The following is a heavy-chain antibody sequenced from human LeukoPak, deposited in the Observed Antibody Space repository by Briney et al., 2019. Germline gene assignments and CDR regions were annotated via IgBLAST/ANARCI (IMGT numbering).Heavy chain of an antibody. D-gene: IGHD3-16*02. CDR2: IDWDDDK. CDR3: ARTTLITFGGVIVDFDY. V-gene: IGHV2-70*04. CDR1: GFSLRTSGMR. J-gene: IGHJ4*02. Sequence: ESGPALVQPTQTLTLTCTFSGFSLRTSGMRVSWIRQPPVKALEWLARIDWDDDKFYSTSLKTRLTISKDTSKNQVVLTMTNMDPVDTATYYCARTTLITFGGVIVDFDYWGQGTLVTVSS.